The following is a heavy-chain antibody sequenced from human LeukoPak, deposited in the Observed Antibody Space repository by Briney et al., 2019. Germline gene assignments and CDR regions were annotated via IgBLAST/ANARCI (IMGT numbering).Heavy chain of an antibody. D-gene: IGHD3-10*01. CDR1: GFTFSSYG. J-gene: IGHJ6*02. CDR3: ANGPFGELTPPYYYYYYGMDV. V-gene: IGHV3-30*02. Sequence: GGSLRLSCAASGFTFSSYGMHWVRQAPGKGLEWVAFIRHDGSNKYYADSVKGRFTISRDNSKNTLYLQMNSLRAEDTAVYYCANGPFGELTPPYYYYYYGMDVWGQGTTVTVSS. CDR2: IRHDGSNK.